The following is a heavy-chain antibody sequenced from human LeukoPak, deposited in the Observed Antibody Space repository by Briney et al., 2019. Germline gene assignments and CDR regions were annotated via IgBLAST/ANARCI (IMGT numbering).Heavy chain of an antibody. CDR1: DGSISSFY. V-gene: IGHV4-59*01. D-gene: IGHD3-16*01. J-gene: IGHJ4*02. Sequence: SETLSLTCIVSDGSISSFYWSWIRQPPGKGLEWIGYISYSGGTVYNPSLKCRVTISINTSKNQFSLELRSVTAADTAVYYCARVGRGDHTWGSYSFDHWGQGALVTVSS. CDR2: ISYSGGT. CDR3: ARVGRGDHTWGSYSFDH.